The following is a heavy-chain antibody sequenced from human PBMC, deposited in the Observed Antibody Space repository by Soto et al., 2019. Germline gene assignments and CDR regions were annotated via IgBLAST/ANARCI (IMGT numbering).Heavy chain of an antibody. D-gene: IGHD6-19*01. CDR1: GFTFSSYW. V-gene: IGHV3-7*03. CDR2: IKQDGSEK. Sequence: GGSLRLSCAASGFTFSSYWMSWVRQAPGKGLEWVANIKQDGSEKYYVDSVKGRFTISRDNAKNSLYLQMNSLRAEDTAVYYCARVSGSSGYYYYYYMDVWGKGTTVTVSS. J-gene: IGHJ6*03. CDR3: ARVSGSSGYYYYYYMDV.